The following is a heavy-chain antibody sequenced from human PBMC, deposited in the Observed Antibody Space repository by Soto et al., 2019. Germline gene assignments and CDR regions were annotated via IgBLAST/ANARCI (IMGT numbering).Heavy chain of an antibody. D-gene: IGHD3-10*01. Sequence: ASVKVSCKASGYTFTSYAMHWVRQAPGQRLEWMGWINAGNGNTKYSQKFQGRVTMTTDTSTSTAYMELRSLRSDDTAVYYCAREGRRHYYGSGSSDAFDIWGQGTMVTVSS. CDR2: INAGNGNT. CDR3: AREGRRHYYGSGSSDAFDI. J-gene: IGHJ3*02. CDR1: GYTFTSYA. V-gene: IGHV1-3*01.